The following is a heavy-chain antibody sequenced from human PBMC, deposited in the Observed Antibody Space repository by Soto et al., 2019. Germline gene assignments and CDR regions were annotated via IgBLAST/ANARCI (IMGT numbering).Heavy chain of an antibody. J-gene: IGHJ6*02. CDR1: GFTFSSYG. V-gene: IGHV3-33*01. CDR2: IWYDGSNK. Sequence: QVQLVESGGGVVQPGRSLRLSCAASGFTFSSYGMHWVRQAPGKGLEWVAVIWYDGSNKYYADSVKGRFTISRDNSKNTLYLQMNSLRAEDTAVYYCARDPAAGNYYYYGMDVWGQGTTVTVSS. CDR3: ARDPAAGNYYYYGMDV. D-gene: IGHD6-13*01.